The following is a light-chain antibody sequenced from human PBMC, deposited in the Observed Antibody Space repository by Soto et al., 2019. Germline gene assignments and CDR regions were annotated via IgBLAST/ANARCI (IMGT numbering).Light chain of an antibody. CDR3: QQWNNWTVT. CDR2: AAS. Sequence: EIAMTQSQATRSLSSGERATLSWEASQSVSSNLAWYQQKPGQAPRLLISAASTRATGIPARFSGIGSGTEFTLTISRLKYEDFAVYYGQQWNNWTVTFGQGTRLEI. V-gene: IGKV3-15*01. J-gene: IGKJ5*01. CDR1: QSVSSN.